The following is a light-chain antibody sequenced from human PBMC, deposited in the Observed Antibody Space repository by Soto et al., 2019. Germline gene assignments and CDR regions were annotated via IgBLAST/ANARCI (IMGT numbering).Light chain of an antibody. J-gene: IGKJ1*01. V-gene: IGKV3-15*01. CDR1: GSVGTN. CDR2: GAS. CDR3: QQYNDRPPWT. Sequence: IVMTQSPASLSVSPGERATLSCRASGSVGTNLAWYQQKPGQAPRLLLSGASSRAAGISARFRGSGTGTEFTLTISSLQSEDSAVYYCQQYNDRPPWTFGQGTKVEI.